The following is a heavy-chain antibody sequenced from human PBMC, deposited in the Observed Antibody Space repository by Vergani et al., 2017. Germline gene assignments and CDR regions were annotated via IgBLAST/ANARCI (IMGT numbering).Heavy chain of an antibody. CDR2: INPNSGGT. Sequence: QVQLVQSGAEVKKPGASVKVSCKASGYTFTGYYMHWVRQAPGQGLEWMGWINPNSGGTNYAQKFQGRVTMTRDTSISTAYMELSGLRSEDTAVYYCARTVRVITVRHNYYYIDVWGKGTTVTVSS. V-gene: IGHV1-2*02. CDR1: GYTFTGYY. CDR3: ARTVRVITVRHNYYYIDV. D-gene: IGHD3-10*01. J-gene: IGHJ6*03.